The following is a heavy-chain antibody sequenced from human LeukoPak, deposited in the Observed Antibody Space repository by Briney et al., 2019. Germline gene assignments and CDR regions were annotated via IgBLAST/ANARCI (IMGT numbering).Heavy chain of an antibody. CDR3: AREGAAGYSLNWFDP. CDR2: INHSGST. J-gene: IGHJ5*02. CDR1: GGSFSGYY. Sequence: SETLSLTCAVYGGSFSGYYWSWIRQPPGKGLEWIGEINHSGSTNYNPSLKSRVTISVDTSKNQFPLKLSSVTAADTAVYYCAREGAAGYSLNWFDPWGQGTLVTVSS. V-gene: IGHV4-34*01. D-gene: IGHD5-12*01.